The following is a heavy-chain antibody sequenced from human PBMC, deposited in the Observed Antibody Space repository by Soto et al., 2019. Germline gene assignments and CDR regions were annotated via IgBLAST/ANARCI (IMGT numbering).Heavy chain of an antibody. CDR3: ARDPPKYCSGGSCYSNPYYYYGMDV. Sequence: GGSLRLSCAASGFTFSSYAMSWVRQAPGKGLEWVAVIWYDGSNKYYADSVKGRFTISRDNSKNTLYLQMNSLRAEDTAVYYCARDPPKYCSGGSCYSNPYYYYGMDVWGQGTTVTVSS. D-gene: IGHD2-15*01. J-gene: IGHJ6*02. V-gene: IGHV3-33*08. CDR1: GFTFSSYA. CDR2: IWYDGSNK.